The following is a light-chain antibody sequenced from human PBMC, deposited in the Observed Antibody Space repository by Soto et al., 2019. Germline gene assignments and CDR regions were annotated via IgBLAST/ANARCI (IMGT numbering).Light chain of an antibody. J-gene: IGKJ1*01. CDR3: QQYGGSPQT. CDR2: GAS. Sequence: EIVLTQSPGTLSLSPGERATLSCRASQSVSNYLAWYQHKPGQAPRLLIYGASSRATGIPDRFSGSGSETDFTLTISRLEPQDFEVYCCQQYGGSPQTFGQGTKV. V-gene: IGKV3-20*01. CDR1: QSVSNY.